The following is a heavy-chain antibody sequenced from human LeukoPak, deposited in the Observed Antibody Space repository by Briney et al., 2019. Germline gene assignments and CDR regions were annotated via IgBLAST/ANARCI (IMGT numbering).Heavy chain of an antibody. D-gene: IGHD6-13*01. CDR2: TYYRSKWSS. V-gene: IGHV6-1*01. J-gene: IGHJ4*02. CDR1: GDSVSSKSAA. Sequence: SQTLSLTCAISGDSVSSKSAAWNWIRQSPSRGLEWLGRTYYRSKWSSGYAESVKSRITINPDTSKNQFSLQLRSVTPEDTAVYYCARNPSSSWYVDYWGQGTLVTVSS. CDR3: ARNPSSSWYVDY.